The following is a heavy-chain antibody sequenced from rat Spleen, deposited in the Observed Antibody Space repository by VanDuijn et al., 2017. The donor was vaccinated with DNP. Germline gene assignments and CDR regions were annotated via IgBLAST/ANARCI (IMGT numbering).Heavy chain of an antibody. J-gene: IGHJ3*01. CDR3: ATGVHGGYEDWFAY. D-gene: IGHD1-11*01. CDR1: GFTFNYYW. CDR2: ITSGRGST. V-gene: IGHV5-31*01. Sequence: EVQLVESGGDLVQPGRSLKLSCVASGFTFNYYWMTWVRQAPGRGLEWIASITSGRGSTSYPDSVKGRFTISRDNAKNTQYLQMDSLRSEDTATYYCATGVHGGYEDWFAYWGQGTLVTVSS.